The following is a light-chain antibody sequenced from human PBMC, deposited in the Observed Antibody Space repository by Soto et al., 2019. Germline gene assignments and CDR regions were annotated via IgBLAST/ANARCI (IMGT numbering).Light chain of an antibody. V-gene: IGLV2-14*01. CDR3: SSYSSKTPPYV. CDR2: EVT. J-gene: IGLJ1*01. Sequence: QSVLARPASVSGSPGQSITISCTGGSSDIGGYNYVSWYQQHPGRAPRLLILEVTNRPSGVPDRFSGSKSGNTASLIIRGLQAEDEADYFCSSYSSKTPPYVFGTGTKVTVL. CDR1: SSDIGGYNY.